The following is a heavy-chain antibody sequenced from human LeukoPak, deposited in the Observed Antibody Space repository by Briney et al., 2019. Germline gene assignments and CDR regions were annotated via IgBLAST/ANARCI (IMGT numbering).Heavy chain of an antibody. J-gene: IGHJ3*02. CDR1: GGSISSGDYY. D-gene: IGHD2-2*01. CDR3: ARADQLNAFDI. Sequence: SETLSLTCTVSGGSISSGDYYWSWIRQPPGKGLEWIGYIYYSGSTYYNPSLKSRVTISVDTSKNQFSLKLSSVTAADTAVYYCARADQLNAFDIWGQGTMVTVSS. CDR2: IYYSGST. V-gene: IGHV4-30-4*01.